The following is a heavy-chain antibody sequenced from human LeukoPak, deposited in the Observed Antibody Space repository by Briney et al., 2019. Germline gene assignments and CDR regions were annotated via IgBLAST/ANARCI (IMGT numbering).Heavy chain of an antibody. D-gene: IGHD5-12*01. CDR1: GGSISSGGYY. Sequence: SETLSLTCTVSGGSISSGGYYWSWIRQHPGKGLEWIGYIYYSGSTYYNPPLKSRVTISVDTSKNQFSLKLSSVTAADTAVYYCASGYSGYEGYWGQGTLVTVSS. V-gene: IGHV4-31*03. CDR2: IYYSGST. J-gene: IGHJ4*02. CDR3: ASGYSGYEGY.